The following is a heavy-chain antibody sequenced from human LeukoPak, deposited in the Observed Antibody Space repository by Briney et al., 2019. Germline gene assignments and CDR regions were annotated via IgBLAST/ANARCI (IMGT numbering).Heavy chain of an antibody. Sequence: SETLSLTCAVYGGPFSGYYWSWIRQPPGKGLEWIGEINHSGSTNYNPSLKSRVTISVDTSKNQFSLKLSSVTAADTAVYYCARGPKVRGVITPYYYYYGMDVWGKGTTVTVSS. D-gene: IGHD3-10*01. J-gene: IGHJ6*04. CDR3: ARGPKVRGVITPYYYYYGMDV. CDR1: GGPFSGYY. V-gene: IGHV4-34*01. CDR2: INHSGST.